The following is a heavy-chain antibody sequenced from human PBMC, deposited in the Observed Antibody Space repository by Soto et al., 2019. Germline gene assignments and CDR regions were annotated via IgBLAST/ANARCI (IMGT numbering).Heavy chain of an antibody. CDR2: INPSGGGT. J-gene: IGHJ4*02. D-gene: IGHD2-15*01. CDR3: ARDRGFCSGGTCYMFDY. CDR1: GYTFSIYD. Sequence: ASVKVSCKASGYTFSIYDMHWVRQAPGQGLEWMGIINPSGGGTSFAQKFQGRVTMTSDTSTSTVYMELSSLRSEDTAVYYCARDRGFCSGGTCYMFDYGGQGTLVTVSS. V-gene: IGHV1-46*01.